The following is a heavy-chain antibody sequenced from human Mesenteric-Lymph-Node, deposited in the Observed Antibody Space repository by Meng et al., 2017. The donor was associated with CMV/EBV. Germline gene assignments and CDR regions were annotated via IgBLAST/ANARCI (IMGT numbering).Heavy chain of an antibody. V-gene: IGHV4-39*02. CDR3: ARDTLTYSYGPGWIDP. D-gene: IGHD3-10*01. CDR2: IFYSGSA. CDR1: GGSISGSWHY. J-gene: IGHJ5*02. Sequence: LLLPEPGPRLGNPPVTLSLKWAVSGGSISGSWHYWGWIRQPPGEGLEWIGSIFYSGSAHYNPALESRVTISIDKSKNEFFLNLGSVTAADTAMYFCARDTLTYSYGPGWIDPWGQGTLVTVSS.